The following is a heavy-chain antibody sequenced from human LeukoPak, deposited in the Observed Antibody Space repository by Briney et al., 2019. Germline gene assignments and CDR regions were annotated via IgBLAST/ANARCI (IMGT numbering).Heavy chain of an antibody. CDR3: ARGHYDVMAASYKWTPDY. J-gene: IGHJ4*02. D-gene: IGHD3-9*01. Sequence: GGSLRLSCAASGFTFNTFNMNWVRQAPGKGLEWVSSITSGGDYIYYADSVRGRFTTSRDNAKNSLSLQLNSLRVEDTAVYYCARGHYDVMAASYKWTPDYWGQGTLVTVSS. V-gene: IGHV3-21*01. CDR1: GFTFNTFN. CDR2: ITSGGDYI.